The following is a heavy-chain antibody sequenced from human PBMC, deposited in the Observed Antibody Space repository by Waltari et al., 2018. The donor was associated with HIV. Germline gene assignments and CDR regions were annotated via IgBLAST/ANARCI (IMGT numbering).Heavy chain of an antibody. Sequence: QLQLQESGTGLVRPSETLSLTCTVSGDSITTTAYSWGWIRQSPGELLEWIGSISSTGHTYCDPFLKSRIILSVDTSRNQFSLTLRSVTAADTARYYCARQSWTAGNNHFDPWGQGILGTVSS. CDR1: GDSITTTAYS. CDR3: ARQSWTAGNNHFDP. CDR2: ISSTGHT. J-gene: IGHJ5*02. V-gene: IGHV4-39*01. D-gene: IGHD2-21*02.